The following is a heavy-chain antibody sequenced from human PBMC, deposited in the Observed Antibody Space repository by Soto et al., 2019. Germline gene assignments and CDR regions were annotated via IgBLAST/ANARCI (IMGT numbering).Heavy chain of an antibody. J-gene: IGHJ4*02. CDR1: GGSFTSNNW. CDR3: ASRYPGTSVDY. V-gene: IGHV4-4*02. D-gene: IGHD1-7*01. Sequence: SETLSLTCAVSGGSFTSNNWWTWVRQPPGQWLEWIGEIYRTGSTNYNPSLKSRVTRSLDNSENKFSLKVTSLTAAETAVYYCASRYPGTSVDYWAQGILVTVSS. CDR2: IYRTGST.